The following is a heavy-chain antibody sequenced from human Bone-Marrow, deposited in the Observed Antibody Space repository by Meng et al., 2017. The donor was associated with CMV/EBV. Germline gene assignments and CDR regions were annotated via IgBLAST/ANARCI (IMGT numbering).Heavy chain of an antibody. D-gene: IGHD6-19*01. J-gene: IGHJ4*02. CDR3: ARSSGWSRFDY. Sequence: QVQLVQSGAEVKKSGASVKVSCKASEYTFTDWCIYWVRQAPGQGLEWMGRINPNSGATEYAQNFQGRVTMTRDMSINTVYMELSRLTSDDTAVYYCARSSGWSRFDYWSLGTLVTVSS. V-gene: IGHV1-2*06. CDR2: INPNSGAT. CDR1: EYTFTDWC.